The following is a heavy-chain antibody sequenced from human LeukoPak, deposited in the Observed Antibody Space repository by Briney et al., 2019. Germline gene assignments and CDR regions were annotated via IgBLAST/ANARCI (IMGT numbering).Heavy chain of an antibody. CDR3: ARGTRGDYVMDV. CDR2: INPSGGST. J-gene: IGHJ6*02. Sequence: ASVKVSCKASGYTFTNYYMHWVRQAPGQGLEWMGIINPSGGSTTYAQKFQGRVTMTRDTSTSTVYMEVSSLRSEDTAVYYCARGTRGDYVMDVWGQGTTVTVSS. CDR1: GYTFTNYY. V-gene: IGHV1-46*01. D-gene: IGHD2-8*02.